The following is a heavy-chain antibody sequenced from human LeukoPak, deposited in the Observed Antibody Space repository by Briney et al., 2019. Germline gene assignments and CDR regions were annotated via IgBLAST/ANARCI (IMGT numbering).Heavy chain of an antibody. Sequence: GGSLRLSCVAPGFTFGDYTINWVRQAPVKGLEWVSFIRSEAYGGTTEYAASVKGRFTVSRDDSKSIAYLQMNSLETEDTAVYYCTRGRYYGSGSYLIDYWGQGTLVTVSS. CDR1: GFTFGDYT. CDR3: TRGRYYGSGSYLIDY. V-gene: IGHV3-49*04. J-gene: IGHJ4*02. CDR2: IRSEAYGGTT. D-gene: IGHD3-10*01.